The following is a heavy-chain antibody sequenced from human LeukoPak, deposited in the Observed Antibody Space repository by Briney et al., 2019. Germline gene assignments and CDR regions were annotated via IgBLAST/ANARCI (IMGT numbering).Heavy chain of an antibody. Sequence: GRSLRLSCAASGFXFSSYTIHWVRQAPGKGMEWVSVISNDGNNKDYAESVKGRFTISRDNSKNTLYLQMNSLRAEDTAVYYCARDRYYGSGRYNYFDYWGQGTLVTVSS. CDR2: ISNDGNNK. D-gene: IGHD3-10*01. CDR3: ARDRYYGSGRYNYFDY. J-gene: IGHJ4*02. CDR1: GFXFSSYT. V-gene: IGHV3-30-3*01.